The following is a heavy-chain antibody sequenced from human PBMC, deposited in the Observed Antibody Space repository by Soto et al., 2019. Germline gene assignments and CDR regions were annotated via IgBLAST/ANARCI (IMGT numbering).Heavy chain of an antibody. CDR2: IIPIFGTA. J-gene: IGHJ5*02. CDR3: ARGDEYYYGSGSYYRWFDP. V-gene: IGHV1-69*01. D-gene: IGHD3-10*01. Sequence: QVQLVQSGAEVKKPGSSVKVSCKASGGTFSSYAISWVRQAPGQGLEWMGGIIPIFGTANYAQKFQGRVTITADESTSTADMELSSRRSEDTAVYYCARGDEYYYGSGSYYRWFDPWGQGTLVTVSS. CDR1: GGTFSSYA.